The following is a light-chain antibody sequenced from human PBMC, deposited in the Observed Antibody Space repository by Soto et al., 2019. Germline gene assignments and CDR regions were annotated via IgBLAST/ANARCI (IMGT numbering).Light chain of an antibody. CDR2: CAS. Sequence: EIVLTQSPGTLSLSPGERATLSCRASQSVYSSYLAWYQQKPGQAPRLLIYCASSRATGNPDRFRGSGSGTDFTLTISRLEPEDFAVYFCQQYCSHTLTLGGGTKVEIK. CDR1: QSVYSSY. V-gene: IGKV3-20*01. CDR3: QQYCSHTLT. J-gene: IGKJ4*01.